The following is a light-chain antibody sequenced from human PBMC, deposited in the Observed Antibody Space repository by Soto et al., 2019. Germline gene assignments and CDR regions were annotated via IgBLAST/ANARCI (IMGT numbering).Light chain of an antibody. CDR1: QGVSSY. V-gene: IGKV1-8*01. CDR2: AAS. CDR3: QQYDRYPQT. Sequence: AIRMTQSPSSFSASTGDRVTITCRASQGVSSYLAWYQQKPGKAPKLLIYAASTLQNRAPSRFSGSGSGTASTLTIRCLQSEDFATYYCQQYDRYPQTFGQGTKVEIK. J-gene: IGKJ1*01.